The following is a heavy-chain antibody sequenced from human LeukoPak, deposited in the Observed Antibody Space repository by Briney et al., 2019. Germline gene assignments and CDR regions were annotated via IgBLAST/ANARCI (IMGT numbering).Heavy chain of an antibody. Sequence: ASVKVSCKASGYTFTSYDINWVRQATGQGLEWMGWMNPNSGNTGYAQKFQGRATMTRNTSISTAYMELSSLRSEDTAVYYCAGGEGYCSSTSCYTSWFDPWGQGTLVTVSS. CDR1: GYTFTSYD. D-gene: IGHD2-2*02. CDR2: MNPNSGNT. V-gene: IGHV1-8*01. J-gene: IGHJ5*02. CDR3: AGGEGYCSSTSCYTSWFDP.